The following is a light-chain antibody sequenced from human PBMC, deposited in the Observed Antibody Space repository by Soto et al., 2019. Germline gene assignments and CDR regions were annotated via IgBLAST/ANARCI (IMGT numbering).Light chain of an antibody. CDR3: SSYTRSSLYV. J-gene: IGLJ1*01. Sequence: QSALTQPASVSGSPGQSITISCTGTSSDVGGYNYVSWYQQHPGKAPKLMIYDVSNRPSGVSNRFSGSKSGNTASLTISGLQAEDEADYYSSSYTRSSLYVFGTGTKITVL. V-gene: IGLV2-14*01. CDR1: SSDVGGYNY. CDR2: DVS.